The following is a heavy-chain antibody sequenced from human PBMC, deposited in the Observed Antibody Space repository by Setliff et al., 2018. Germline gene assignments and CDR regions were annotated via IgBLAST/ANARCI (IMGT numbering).Heavy chain of an antibody. CDR3: ARRPIALAGYRKGAFDI. V-gene: IGHV1-18*01. J-gene: IGHJ3*02. D-gene: IGHD6-19*01. Sequence: ASVKVSCKASGYSFTSFSITWVRQAPGQGLEWLGWVSTYNGDTKSAQKFRGRVTMTTDISTSTVYMELRTLTSDDTAVYYCARRPIALAGYRKGAFDIWGQGTMVTVS. CDR2: VSTYNGDT. CDR1: GYSFTSFS.